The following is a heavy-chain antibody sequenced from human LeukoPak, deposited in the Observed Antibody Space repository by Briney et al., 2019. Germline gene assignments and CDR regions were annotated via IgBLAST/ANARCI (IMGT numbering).Heavy chain of an antibody. CDR3: ARDLNY. J-gene: IGHJ4*02. CDR2: LYSGASP. Sequence: PGGSLRLSCAASGFSVTSSDMNWVRQAPGKGLEWVSFLYSGASPKYADSVRGRFIVSRDSSTNTMYLQVNSLRTEDTAMYFCARDLNYWGQGTLVTVSS. CDR1: GFSVTSSD. V-gene: IGHV3-53*01.